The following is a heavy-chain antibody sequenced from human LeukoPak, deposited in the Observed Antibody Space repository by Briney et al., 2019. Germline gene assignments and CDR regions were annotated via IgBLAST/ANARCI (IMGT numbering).Heavy chain of an antibody. CDR2: INHSGST. CDR1: GGSFSGYY. J-gene: IGHJ6*03. CDR3: ARNRRSAIFGVVKIPYYMDV. Sequence: PSETLSLTCAVYGGSFSGYYWSWIRQPPGKGLVWIGEINHSGSTNYNPSLKSRVTISVDTSKNQFSLKLSSVTAADTAVYYCARNRRSAIFGVVKIPYYMDVWGKGTTVTVSS. V-gene: IGHV4-34*01. D-gene: IGHD3-3*01.